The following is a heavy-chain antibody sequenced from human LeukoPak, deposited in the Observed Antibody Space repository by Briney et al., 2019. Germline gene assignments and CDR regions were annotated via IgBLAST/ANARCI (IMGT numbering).Heavy chain of an antibody. V-gene: IGHV4-34*01. Sequence: SETLSLTCTVSGGSISGYYWSWIRQPPGKGLEWIGEINHSGSTNYNPSLKSRVTISVDTSKNQFSLKLSSVTAADTAVYYCARLGYYDSSGYLDYWGQGTLVTVSS. D-gene: IGHD3-22*01. CDR2: INHSGST. CDR1: GGSISGYY. CDR3: ARLGYYDSSGYLDY. J-gene: IGHJ4*02.